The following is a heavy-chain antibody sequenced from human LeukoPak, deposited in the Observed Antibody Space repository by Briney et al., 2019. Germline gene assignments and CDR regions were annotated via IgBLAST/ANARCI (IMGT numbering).Heavy chain of an antibody. V-gene: IGHV4-38-2*01. CDR2: IYHSGST. D-gene: IGHD2-2*01. J-gene: IGHJ4*02. CDR1: GYSISSGYY. CDR3: ASLTYCSSTSCYLAVDY. Sequence: PSETLSLTCAVYGYSISSGYYWGWIRQPPGKGLEWIGSIYHSGSTYYNPSLKSRVTISVDTSKNQFSLKLSSVTAADTAVYYCASLTYCSSTSCYLAVDYWGQGTLVTVSS.